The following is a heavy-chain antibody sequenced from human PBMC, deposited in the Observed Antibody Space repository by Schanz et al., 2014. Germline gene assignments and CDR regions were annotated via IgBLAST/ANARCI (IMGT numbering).Heavy chain of an antibody. CDR3: TRDRGALINHNDALDL. Sequence: VHLVESGGGLVQPWGSLRLSCAASGFTFSDHHMDWVRQAPGQGLEKVAVTSTDGTKTYYAASVRGRFTISRDNSKNTVYLQMNSLRSEDTAVYYCTRDRGALINHNDALDLWGQGTMVSVSS. CDR2: TSTDGTKT. D-gene: IGHD3-16*01. V-gene: IGHV3-30*03. CDR1: GFTFSDHH. J-gene: IGHJ3*01.